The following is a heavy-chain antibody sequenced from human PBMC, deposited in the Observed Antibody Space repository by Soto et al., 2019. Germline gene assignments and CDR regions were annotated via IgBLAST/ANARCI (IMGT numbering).Heavy chain of an antibody. J-gene: IGHJ4*02. CDR3: ARDGRLRLGELSPTFDY. CDR1: GYSISSGYY. V-gene: IGHV4-38-2*02. CDR2: IYHSGST. Sequence: SETLSLTCAVSGYSISSGYYWGWIRQPPGKGLEWIGSIYHSGSTYYNPSLKRRFTISVDTSKKQFSLKLPSLTAADTAVYYCARDGRLRLGELSPTFDYWGQGTLVTVSS. D-gene: IGHD3-16*02.